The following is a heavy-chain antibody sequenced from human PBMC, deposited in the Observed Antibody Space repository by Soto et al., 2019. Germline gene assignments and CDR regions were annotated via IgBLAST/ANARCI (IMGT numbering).Heavy chain of an antibody. J-gene: IGHJ4*02. CDR3: AIKPNYDILTGYPT. Sequence: GGSLRLSCAASGFTFSSYAMSWVRQAPGKGLEWVSAISGSGGSTYYADSVKGRFTISRDNSKNTLYLQMNSLRAEDTAVYYCAIKPNYDILTGYPTGGQGTLVTVSS. D-gene: IGHD3-9*01. CDR1: GFTFSSYA. CDR2: ISGSGGST. V-gene: IGHV3-23*01.